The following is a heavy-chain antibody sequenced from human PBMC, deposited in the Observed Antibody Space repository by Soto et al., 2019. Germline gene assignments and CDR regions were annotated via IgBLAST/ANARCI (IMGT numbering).Heavy chain of an antibody. CDR2: IWYDGSNK. J-gene: IGHJ5*02. D-gene: IGHD5-12*01. CDR1: GFTFISYG. CDR3: ARVGGVATIDWPRSRGRFDP. Sequence: GGSLRLSCAASGFTFISYGMHWVLQAPCKGLEWVAVIWYDGSNKYYADSVKGRFTISRDNSKNTLYLQMNSLRAEDTAVYYCARVGGVATIDWPRSRGRFDPWGQGTLVTVSS. V-gene: IGHV3-33*01.